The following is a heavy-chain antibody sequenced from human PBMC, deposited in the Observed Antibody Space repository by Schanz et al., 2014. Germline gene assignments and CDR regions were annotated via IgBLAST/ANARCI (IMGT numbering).Heavy chain of an antibody. CDR2: ISVYTGNT. CDR3: AKAEYDILTDSYSRLDP. D-gene: IGHD3-9*01. Sequence: QIQLVQSGPEVKKPGATVKASCKASGYTFTSYGISWVRQAPGQALEWVGWISVYTGNTKYGQKDQGRVTMTADTSTNTAYMELRSLRSDDTAVYYCAKAEYDILTDSYSRLDPWGQGTLVTVSS. V-gene: IGHV1-18*01. J-gene: IGHJ5*02. CDR1: GYTFTSYG.